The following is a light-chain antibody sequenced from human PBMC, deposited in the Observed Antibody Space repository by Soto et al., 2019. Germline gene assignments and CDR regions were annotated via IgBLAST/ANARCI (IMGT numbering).Light chain of an antibody. CDR2: EDN. Sequence: NFMLTQPHSVSESPGKTVTISCTRSSGSIASNYVQWYQQRPGSAPTTVIYEDNQRPSGVPDRFSGSIDSSSNSASLTISGLKTEDEADYYCQSYDSSTLHGVFGGGTKLIVL. CDR3: QSYDSSTLHGV. V-gene: IGLV6-57*03. J-gene: IGLJ3*02. CDR1: SGSIASNY.